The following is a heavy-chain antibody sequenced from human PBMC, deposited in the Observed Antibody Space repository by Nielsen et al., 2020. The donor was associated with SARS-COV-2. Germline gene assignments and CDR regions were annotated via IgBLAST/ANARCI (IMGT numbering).Heavy chain of an antibody. Sequence: GESLKISCAASGFTFSSHGMHWVRQAPGKGLEWVAVISYDGSNKYYADSVKGRFTISRDNSKNTLYLQMNSLRAEDTAVYYCAKDPFSYWGQGTLVTVSS. CDR2: ISYDGSNK. CDR1: GFTFSSHG. V-gene: IGHV3-30*18. J-gene: IGHJ4*02. CDR3: AKDPFSY.